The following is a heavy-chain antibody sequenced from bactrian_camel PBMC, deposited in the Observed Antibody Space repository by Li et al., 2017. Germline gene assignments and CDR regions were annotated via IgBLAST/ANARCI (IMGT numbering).Heavy chain of an antibody. CDR1: GGISSSNC. V-gene: IGHV3S54*01. J-gene: IGHJ4*01. CDR3: GKGGDWSLYGYEYTH. D-gene: IGHD3*01. Sequence: HVQLVESGGGSVQAGGSLRLSCAASGGISSSNCLGWFRQAPGKEREGVAAIYREGPGTYLADSVKGRFTISRDNAKNTEYLQLNSLKTEDMAMYYCGKGGDWSLYGYEYTHWGQGTQVTVS. CDR2: IYREGPGT.